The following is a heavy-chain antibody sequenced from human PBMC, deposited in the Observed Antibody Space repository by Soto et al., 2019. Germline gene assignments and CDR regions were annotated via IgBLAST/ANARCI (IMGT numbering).Heavy chain of an antibody. J-gene: IGHJ4*02. D-gene: IGHD6-19*01. CDR1: GLPFSGFG. CDR3: AKGRYSSGWYYFDY. Sequence: QVQLVESGGGVVQPGGSRSFSCAASGLPFSGFGLNGVGKAQGGGWAWVAVISYDGSNEYYADPVKGRFTISRDNSKDTLYLEMNSLRAEDTAVYYCAKGRYSSGWYYFDYWGQGTLVTVSS. V-gene: IGHV3-30*18. CDR2: ISYDGSNE.